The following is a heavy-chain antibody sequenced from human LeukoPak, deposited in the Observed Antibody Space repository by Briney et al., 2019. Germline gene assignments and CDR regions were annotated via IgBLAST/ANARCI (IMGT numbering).Heavy chain of an antibody. Sequence: GGSLRLSCAGSGFTFSSYAMHWVRQAPGKGLEYVSVISSNGGSTYYANSVKGRFTISRDNSKNTLYLQMGSLRAEDMAVYYCARGYSSSWYYFDYWGQGTLVTVS. V-gene: IGHV3-64*01. CDR2: ISSNGGST. J-gene: IGHJ4*02. CDR3: ARGYSSSWYYFDY. D-gene: IGHD6-13*01. CDR1: GFTFSSYA.